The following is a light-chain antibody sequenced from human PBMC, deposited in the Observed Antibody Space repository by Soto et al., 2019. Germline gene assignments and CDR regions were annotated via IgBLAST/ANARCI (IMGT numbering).Light chain of an antibody. CDR1: SSDVGGHNY. CDR2: DVS. V-gene: IGLV2-8*01. J-gene: IGLJ2*01. Sequence: QSALTQPASVSGSPGQSITISCTGTSSDVGGHNYVSWYQQHPGKAPKLMIYDVSKRPSGVPDRFSGSKSGNTASLTVSGLQAEDEADYYCSSYAGSNILLVFGGGTKLTVL. CDR3: SSYAGSNILLV.